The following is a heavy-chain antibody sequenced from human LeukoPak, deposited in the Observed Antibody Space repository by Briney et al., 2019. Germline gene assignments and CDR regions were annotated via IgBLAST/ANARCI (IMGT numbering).Heavy chain of an antibody. Sequence: PSETLSLTCAVYGGSFSGYYWSWIRQPPGKGLEWIGEINHSGSTNYNPSLKSRVTISVDTSKNQFSLKLSSVTAADTAVYYCARSPHYYDSSGYPIDYWGQGTLVTVSS. CDR3: ARSPHYYDSSGYPIDY. J-gene: IGHJ4*02. CDR1: GGSFSGYY. D-gene: IGHD3-22*01. V-gene: IGHV4-34*01. CDR2: INHSGST.